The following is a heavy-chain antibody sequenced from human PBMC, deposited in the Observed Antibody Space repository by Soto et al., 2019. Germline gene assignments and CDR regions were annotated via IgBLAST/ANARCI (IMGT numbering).Heavy chain of an antibody. CDR2: IWYDGSNK. CDR1: GFTFSSYG. CDR3: ARDLSGDYGALDT. Sequence: PGGSLRLSCAPSGFTFSSYGMHWARQAPGKGLEWVAVIWYDGSNKVYADSVKGRFTISRDNSKNTLYLQMNSLRAEDTAVYYCARDLSGDYGALDTSAQRTMVTGS. D-gene: IGHD4-17*01. J-gene: IGHJ3*02. V-gene: IGHV3-33*01.